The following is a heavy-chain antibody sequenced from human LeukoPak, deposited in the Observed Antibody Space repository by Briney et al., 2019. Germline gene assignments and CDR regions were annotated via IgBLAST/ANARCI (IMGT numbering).Heavy chain of an antibody. J-gene: IGHJ6*02. V-gene: IGHV3-7*03. CDR3: ARGGGLDV. CDR1: GFTFSSYW. D-gene: IGHD3-16*01. CDR2: INHNGNVN. Sequence: QPGGSLRLSRAASGFTFSSYWMNWARQAPGKGLEGVASINHNGNVNYYVPSVKGRFTISRDNAKNSLYLQMSILRAEDTAVYFCARGGGLDVWGQGATVTVSS.